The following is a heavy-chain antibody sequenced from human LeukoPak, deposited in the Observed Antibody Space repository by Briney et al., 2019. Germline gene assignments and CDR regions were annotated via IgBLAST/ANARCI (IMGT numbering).Heavy chain of an antibody. CDR1: GFTFTSYG. CDR3: ARGGSGYDFDF. J-gene: IGHJ4*02. CDR2: IWYDGSNK. Sequence: PGTSLRLSCAASGFTFTSYGMHWVRQAPGKGLEWAAVIWYDGSNKYYVDSVKGRFTISRDNSKNTLYLQMNSLRAEDTAVYYCARGGSGYDFDFWGQGTLVTVSS. V-gene: IGHV3-33*01. D-gene: IGHD5-12*01.